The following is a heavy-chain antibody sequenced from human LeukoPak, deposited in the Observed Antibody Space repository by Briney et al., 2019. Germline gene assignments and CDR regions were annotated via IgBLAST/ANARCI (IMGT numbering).Heavy chain of an antibody. J-gene: IGHJ4*02. CDR1: GYTFSSYW. CDR3: VRVACSSMTSCATVDY. D-gene: IGHD2-2*01. CDR2: INSDGSST. V-gene: IGHV3-74*01. Sequence: GGSLRLSCAASGYTFSSYWMHWVRQAPGKGLVWVSRINSDGSSTSYADSVKGRFIISRDNAKNTLSLQMNSLRAEDTAVFYCVRVACSSMTSCATVDYWGQGTLVTVSS.